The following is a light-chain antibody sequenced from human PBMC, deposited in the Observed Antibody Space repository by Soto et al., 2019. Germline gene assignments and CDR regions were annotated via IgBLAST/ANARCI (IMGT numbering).Light chain of an antibody. V-gene: IGKV1-12*01. J-gene: IGKJ4*01. Sequence: DIQITHSTCTVSASLGDIVTITFRASQSISSWLAWYQQKPGTPPKLLIYAASNLESGVPSRFSGSESGTEFTLTISSLQPEDFATYFCQQAASFPLTFGGGTKVDI. CDR1: QSISSW. CDR2: AAS. CDR3: QQAASFPLT.